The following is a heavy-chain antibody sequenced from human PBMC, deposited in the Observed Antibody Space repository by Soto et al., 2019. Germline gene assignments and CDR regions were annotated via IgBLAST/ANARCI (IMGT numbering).Heavy chain of an antibody. D-gene: IGHD3-10*01. Sequence: GGSLRLSCAASGFTFSSYGMHWVRQAPGKGLEWVAVISYDGSNKYYADSVKGRFAISRDNSKNTLYLQMNSLRAEDTAVYYCAKGDLGYYGSGSYYTNNAFDIWGQGTMVTVSS. V-gene: IGHV3-30*18. CDR1: GFTFSSYG. CDR3: AKGDLGYYGSGSYYTNNAFDI. J-gene: IGHJ3*02. CDR2: ISYDGSNK.